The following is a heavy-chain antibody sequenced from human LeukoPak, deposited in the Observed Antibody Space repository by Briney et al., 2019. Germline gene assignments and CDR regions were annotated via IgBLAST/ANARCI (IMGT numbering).Heavy chain of an antibody. J-gene: IGHJ6*02. CDR1: GFTFSSYA. V-gene: IGHV3-23*01. Sequence: PGGSLRLSCAASGFTFSSYAMGWVRQAPGKGLEWVSAISGSGGSTYYADSVKGRFTISRDNSKNTLYLQMNSLRAEDTVVYYCANGSPRYYYGMDVWGQGTTVTVSS. CDR3: ANGSPRYYYGMDV. CDR2: ISGSGGST.